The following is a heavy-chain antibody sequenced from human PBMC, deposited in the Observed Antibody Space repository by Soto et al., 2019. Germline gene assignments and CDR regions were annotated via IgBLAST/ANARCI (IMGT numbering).Heavy chain of an antibody. CDR3: ARGGSRYVPFDY. CDR1: GGSCSGYY. D-gene: IGHD2-2*01. J-gene: IGHJ4*02. V-gene: IGHV4-34*01. Sequence: TLSLTGALYGGSCSGYYWSWIRQPPGKGLEWVGEINHSGSTNYNPSLKSRVTISVDTSKNQFSLKLSSVTAADTAVYYCARGGSRYVPFDYWGQGTLVTVSS. CDR2: INHSGST.